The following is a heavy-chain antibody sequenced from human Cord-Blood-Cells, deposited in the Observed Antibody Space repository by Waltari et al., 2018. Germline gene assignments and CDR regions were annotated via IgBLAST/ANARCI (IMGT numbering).Heavy chain of an antibody. CDR1: GGSISSYY. CDR3: ARVVDFWSGYYYFDY. J-gene: IGHJ4*02. CDR2: IYYSGST. D-gene: IGHD3-3*01. Sequence: QVQLQESGSGLVKPSETLSLTCTVSGGSISSYYWSWIRQPPGKGLEWIGYIYYSGSTNYNPSLKSRVTISVDTSKNQFSLKLSSVTAADTAVYYCARVVDFWSGYYYFDYWGQGTLVTVSS. V-gene: IGHV4-59*01.